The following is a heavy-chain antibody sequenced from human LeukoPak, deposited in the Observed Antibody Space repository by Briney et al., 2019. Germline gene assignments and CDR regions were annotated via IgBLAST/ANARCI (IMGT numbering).Heavy chain of an antibody. J-gene: IGHJ5*02. Sequence: SVNVSCKASGGTFSSYAISWVRQAPGQGLEWMGGIISIFGTANYAQKFQGRVTITTDESTSTAYMELSSLRSEDTAVYYCARVVVVAATPGGWFDPWGQGNLVTVSS. CDR1: GGTFSSYA. CDR2: IISIFGTA. CDR3: ARVVVVAATPGGWFDP. V-gene: IGHV1-69*05. D-gene: IGHD2-15*01.